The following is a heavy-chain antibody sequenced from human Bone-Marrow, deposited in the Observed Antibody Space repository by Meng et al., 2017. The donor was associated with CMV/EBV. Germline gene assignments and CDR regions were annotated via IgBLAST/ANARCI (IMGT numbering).Heavy chain of an antibody. V-gene: IGHV3-21*01. CDR1: GYTFGDCA. D-gene: IGHD2-2*02. Sequence: GESLKISCLVSGYTFGDCALGWVRQAPGKGLEWVSSISGASTYIYYAASVEGRFTISRDNAKHSVYLQMNSLRAEDTAVYYCARLYCSSTSCYMGYRAFDIWGQGTMVTVSS. CDR2: ISGASTYI. J-gene: IGHJ3*02. CDR3: ARLYCSSTSCYMGYRAFDI.